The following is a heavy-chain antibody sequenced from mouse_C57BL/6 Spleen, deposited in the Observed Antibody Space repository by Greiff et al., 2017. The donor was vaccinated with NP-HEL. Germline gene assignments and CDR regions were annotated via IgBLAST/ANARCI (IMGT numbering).Heavy chain of an antibody. CDR3: ARAPSYEGYWAY. J-gene: IGHJ3*01. CDR2: INYDGSST. CDR1: GFTFSDYY. Sequence: VQVVESEGGLVQPGSSMKLSCTASGFTFSDYYMAWVRQVPEKGLEWVANINYDGSSTYYLDSLKSRFIITRDNAKNILYLQMSSLKAEDTATYYCARAPSYEGYWAYWGQGTLVTVSA. V-gene: IGHV5-16*01. D-gene: IGHD2-3*01.